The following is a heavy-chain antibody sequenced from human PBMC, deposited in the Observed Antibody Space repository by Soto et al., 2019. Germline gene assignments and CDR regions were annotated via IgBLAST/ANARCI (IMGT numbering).Heavy chain of an antibody. V-gene: IGHV3-30-3*01. Sequence: AGGSLRLSCAASGFTFSSYAMHWVRQAPGKGLEWVAVISYDGSNKYYADSVKGRFTISRDNSKNTLYLQMNSLRAEDTAVYYCARARIPYCGGDCYSGLYYWGQGTLVTVSS. CDR3: ARARIPYCGGDCYSGLYY. CDR2: ISYDGSNK. CDR1: GFTFSSYA. D-gene: IGHD2-21*02. J-gene: IGHJ4*02.